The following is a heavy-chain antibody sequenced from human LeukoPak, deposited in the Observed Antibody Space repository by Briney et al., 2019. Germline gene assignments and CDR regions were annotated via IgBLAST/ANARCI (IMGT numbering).Heavy chain of an antibody. V-gene: IGHV4-61*02. Sequence: SQTLSLTCTVSGGSISSGSYYWSWIRQPAGKGLEWIGRIYTSGSTNYNPSLKSRVTISVDTSKNQFSLKLSSVTAADTAVYYCASQYYDFWSGYSGVSNFDYWGQGTLVTVSS. CDR3: ASQYYDFWSGYSGVSNFDY. J-gene: IGHJ4*02. CDR1: GGSISSGSYY. D-gene: IGHD3-3*01. CDR2: IYTSGST.